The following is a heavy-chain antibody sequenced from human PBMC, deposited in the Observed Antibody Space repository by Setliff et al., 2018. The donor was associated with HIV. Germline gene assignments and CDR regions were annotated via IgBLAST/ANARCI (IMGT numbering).Heavy chain of an antibody. CDR1: GFSFSSYS. J-gene: IGHJ4*02. V-gene: IGHV3-48*01. CDR3: ARDFCGSSCSSGYGYFDH. CDR2: ISPSGTSI. Sequence: GESLKISCGASGFSFSSYSMNWVRQAPGKGLEWVSYISPSGTSIYYPESVKGRFTTSRDKARNSLYLEMNSLRPDDTAVYYCARDFCGSSCSSGYGYFDHWGQGTLVTVSS. D-gene: IGHD2-15*01.